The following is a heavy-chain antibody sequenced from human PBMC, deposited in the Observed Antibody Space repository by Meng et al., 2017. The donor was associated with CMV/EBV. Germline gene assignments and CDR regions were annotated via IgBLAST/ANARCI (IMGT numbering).Heavy chain of an antibody. V-gene: IGHV1-69*12. D-gene: IGHD1-20*01. CDR2: IIPIFGTA. J-gene: IGHJ2*01. CDR1: GGTFSSYA. Sequence: QVQLGQSGAGVEKPGSSVKVSCKSSGGTFSSYAISWVRQSPGQGLEWMGGIIPIFGTANYAQKFQGRVTITADESTSTAYMELSSLRSEDTAVYYCASVTGIGWWYFDLWGRGTLVTVSS. CDR3: ASVTGIGWWYFDL.